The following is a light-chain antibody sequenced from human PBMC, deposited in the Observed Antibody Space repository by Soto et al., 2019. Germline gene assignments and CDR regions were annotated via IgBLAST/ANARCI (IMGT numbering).Light chain of an antibody. J-gene: IGKJ5*01. Sequence: IQLTQPPSSLAASFGESVLITCRASQIISTYLNWYQQKPGKAPKSLIYAASNLQSGVPSRFSGSGSGTDFTLTISSLQPEDFATYYCQQSFNTPITLGQGTRLEI. CDR2: AAS. CDR3: QQSFNTPIT. V-gene: IGKV1-39*01. CDR1: QIISTY.